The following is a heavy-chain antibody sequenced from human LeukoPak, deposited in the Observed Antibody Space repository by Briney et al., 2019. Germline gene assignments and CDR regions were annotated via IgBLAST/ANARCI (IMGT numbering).Heavy chain of an antibody. D-gene: IGHD6-13*01. CDR3: ARQTTSSWYLNRAYMDV. J-gene: IGHJ6*03. CDR2: IYPIDSET. Sequence: GESLTISCNVSGYRFTDYWIGWVRQMPGKGLEWMGIIYPIDSETKYSPSLQGQVTISADKSINTAYLQWSSLKASDTAMYFCARQTTSSWYLNRAYMDVWGKGTTVTVSS. CDR1: GYRFTDYW. V-gene: IGHV5-51*01.